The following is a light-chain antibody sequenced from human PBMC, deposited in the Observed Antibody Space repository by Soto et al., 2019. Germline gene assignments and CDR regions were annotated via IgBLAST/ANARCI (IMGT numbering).Light chain of an antibody. CDR1: SSNIGSNY. CDR2: RNN. Sequence: QPVLTQPPSASGTPGLRVTISCSGSSSNIGSNYVYWYQQLPGTAPKLLIYRNNQRPSGVPDRFSGSKSGTSASLAISGLRSEDEADYYCAAWDDSLSGYVFGTGTKLTVL. J-gene: IGLJ1*01. CDR3: AAWDDSLSGYV. V-gene: IGLV1-47*01.